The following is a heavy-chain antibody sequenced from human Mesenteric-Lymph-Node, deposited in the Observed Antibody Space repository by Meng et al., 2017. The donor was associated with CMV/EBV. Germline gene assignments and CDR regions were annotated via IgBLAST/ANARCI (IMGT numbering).Heavy chain of an antibody. CDR1: GASISSSSYY. CDR3: PRYYYDSSGYYGGFDY. J-gene: IGHJ4*02. D-gene: IGHD3-22*01. V-gene: IGHV4-39*07. Sequence: SETLSLTFTVSGASISSSSYYWGWIRQPPGKGLEWIGSVYYSGNTYYNPSLKSRVTISVDTSKNQFSLKLSSVTAADTAVYYCPRYYYDSSGYYGGFDYWGQGTLVTVSS. CDR2: VYYSGNT.